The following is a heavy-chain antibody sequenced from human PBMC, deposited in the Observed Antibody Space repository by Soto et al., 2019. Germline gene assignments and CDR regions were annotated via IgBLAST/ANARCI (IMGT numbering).Heavy chain of an antibody. D-gene: IGHD3-22*01. V-gene: IGHV3-23*01. CDR2: ITNTGGDS. CDR3: ARDPLGYYYDNSGYHDY. CDR1: GFTFSNNA. Sequence: PGGSLRLSCAASGFTFSNNAMTWVRQAPGKGLEWVSVITNTGGDSLYADSVKGRFAISRDNAKNTLYLQMNSLRVEDTAVYYCARDPLGYYYDNSGYHDYWGQGNPVNVSS. J-gene: IGHJ4*02.